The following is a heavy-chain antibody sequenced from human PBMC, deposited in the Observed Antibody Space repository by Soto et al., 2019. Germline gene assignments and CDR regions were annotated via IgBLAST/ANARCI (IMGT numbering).Heavy chain of an antibody. D-gene: IGHD3-10*01. CDR1: GGSVSSGSYY. J-gene: IGHJ4*02. CDR3: ARDFGFGESSFDY. CDR2: IYYSGST. V-gene: IGHV4-61*01. Sequence: SGTLSLTCTVSGGSVSSGSYYWIWIRQPPGKGLEWIGYIYYSGSTNYNPSLKSRVTISVDTSKNQFSLKLSSVTAADTAVYYCARDFGFGESSFDYWGQGTLVTVSS.